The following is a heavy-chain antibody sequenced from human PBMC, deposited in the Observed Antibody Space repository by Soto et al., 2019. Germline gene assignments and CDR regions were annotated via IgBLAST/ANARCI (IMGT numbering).Heavy chain of an antibody. J-gene: IGHJ5*02. CDR1: GFTFSSYS. CDR3: ASLGPFDP. V-gene: IGHV3-21*05. CDR2: ISSSSSYI. Sequence: GGSLRLSCAASGFTFSSYSMNWVRQAPGKGLEWVSYISSSSSYIYYADSVKGRFTISRDSAKNSLYLQMNSLRAEDTAVYYCASLGPFDPWGQGTLVTVSS.